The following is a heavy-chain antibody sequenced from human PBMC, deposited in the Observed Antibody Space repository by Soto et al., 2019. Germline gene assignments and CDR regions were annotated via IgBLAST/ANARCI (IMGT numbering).Heavy chain of an antibody. J-gene: IGHJ3*02. Sequence: PSETLSLTCTVSGGSISSYYWSWIRQPPGKGLEWIGYIYYSGSTNYNPSLKSRVTISVDTSKNQFSLKLSSVTAADTAVYYCARGVLDIVVVVAAPDAFDIWGQGTMVTVSS. V-gene: IGHV4-59*08. D-gene: IGHD2-15*01. CDR3: ARGVLDIVVVVAAPDAFDI. CDR1: GGSISSYY. CDR2: IYYSGST.